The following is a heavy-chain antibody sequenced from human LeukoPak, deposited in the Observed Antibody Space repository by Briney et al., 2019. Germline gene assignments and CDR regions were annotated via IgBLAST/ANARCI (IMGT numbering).Heavy chain of an antibody. CDR3: GRGLGDPKGGGGY. CDR2: ISSSSSTI. V-gene: IGHV3-48*01. Sequence: GGSLRLSCAASGFTFSSYSMNWVRQAPGKGLEWVSYISSSSSTIYYADSVKGRFTISRDNSKNMLSLQMNSLKTEDTALYYCGRGLGDPKGGGGYWGQGTLVTVSS. CDR1: GFTFSSYS. D-gene: IGHD2-21*02. J-gene: IGHJ4*02.